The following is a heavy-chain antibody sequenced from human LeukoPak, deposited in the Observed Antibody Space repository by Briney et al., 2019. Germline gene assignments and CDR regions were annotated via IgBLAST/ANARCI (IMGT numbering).Heavy chain of an antibody. CDR3: ARFASWDAFDI. CDR1: GYTFTSYY. Sequence: ASVKVSCKASGYTFTSYYMHWVRQAPGQGLEWMGIINPSGGSTSYGQKFQGRVTMTRDTSTSTVYMELSSLRSEDTAVYYCARFASWDAFDIWGQGTMVTVSS. J-gene: IGHJ3*02. CDR2: INPSGGST. V-gene: IGHV1-46*01.